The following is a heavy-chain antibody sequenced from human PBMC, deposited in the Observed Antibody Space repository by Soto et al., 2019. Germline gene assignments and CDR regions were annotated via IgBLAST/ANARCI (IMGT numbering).Heavy chain of an antibody. D-gene: IGHD1-26*01. V-gene: IGHV3-48*01. CDR1: GFTFSSYS. J-gene: IGHJ4*02. CDR2: ISTTSSTI. CDR3: XRDGVGATLA. Sequence: EVQLVESGGGLVQPGGSLRLSCAASGFTFSSYSMNWVRQAPGKGLEWVSYISTTSSTIYYADSVKGRFTISRDNAKNXXXXXXXXXRXXXXXXXXXXRDGVGATLAWGQGTLVTVSS.